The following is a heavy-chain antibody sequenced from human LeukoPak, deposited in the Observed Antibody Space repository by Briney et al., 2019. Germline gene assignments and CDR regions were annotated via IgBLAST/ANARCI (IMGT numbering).Heavy chain of an antibody. V-gene: IGHV1-69*05. J-gene: IGHJ6*03. CDR1: GGTFSSYA. D-gene: IGHD3-10*01. Sequence: SVKVSCKASGGTFSSYAISWVRQAPGQGLEWMGGIIPIFGTANYAQKFQGRVTITTDESTSTAYMELSSLRSEDTAVYYCARDSMVRGYGNYYYYMDVWGKGTTVTVSS. CDR3: ARDSMVRGYGNYYYYMDV. CDR2: IIPIFGTA.